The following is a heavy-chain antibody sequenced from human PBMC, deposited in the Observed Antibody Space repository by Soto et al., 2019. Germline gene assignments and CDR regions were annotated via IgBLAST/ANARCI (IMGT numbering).Heavy chain of an antibody. Sequence: GGSLRLSCAASGFNFNTYWMYWVRQAPGKGLEWVANIDTDGSRKNYVDSVKGRFIISRDNAKNSLLLQMNSLRADDTAVYYCGRVPLDGNYANGVDVWGQGTTVTAP. V-gene: IGHV3-7*03. CDR1: GFNFNTYW. D-gene: IGHD4-17*01. CDR3: GRVPLDGNYANGVDV. CDR2: IDTDGSRK. J-gene: IGHJ6*02.